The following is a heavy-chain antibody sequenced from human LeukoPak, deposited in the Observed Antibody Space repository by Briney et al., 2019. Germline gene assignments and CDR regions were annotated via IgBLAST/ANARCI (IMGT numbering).Heavy chain of an antibody. CDR3: ARDVDSGSYYGYYFDY. V-gene: IGHV1-8*01. CDR2: MNPNSGNT. Sequence: ASVKVSCKASGYTFTSYDINWVRQATGQGLEWMGWMNPNSGNTGYAQKFQGRVTITADKSTSTAYMELSSLRSEDTAVYYCARDVDSGSYYGYYFDYWGQGTLVTVSS. CDR1: GYTFTSYD. D-gene: IGHD1-26*01. J-gene: IGHJ4*02.